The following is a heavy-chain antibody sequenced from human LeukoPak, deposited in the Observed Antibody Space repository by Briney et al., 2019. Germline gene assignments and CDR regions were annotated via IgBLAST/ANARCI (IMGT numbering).Heavy chain of an antibody. CDR3: VRENWDYDH. J-gene: IGHJ4*02. V-gene: IGHV1-2*02. D-gene: IGHD3-16*01. Sequence: ASVKVSCKTSGYTFTAYHVHWVRPAPGQGLGFMGWIYPHTGGTVLAEKFQARVTMTRQTSITTAYMELSGLPFEDTAVYYCVRENWDYDHWGQGALVTVSS. CDR2: IYPHTGGT. CDR1: GYTFTAYH.